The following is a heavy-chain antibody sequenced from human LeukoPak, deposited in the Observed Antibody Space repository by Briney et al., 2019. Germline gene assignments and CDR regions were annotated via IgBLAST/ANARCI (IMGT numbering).Heavy chain of an antibody. V-gene: IGHV3-74*01. CDR2: INSDGSST. Sequence: GGSLRLSCAASGFTFSRYWMHWVRQAPGKGLVWVSRINSDGSSTNYADSVKGRFTISRDNAKNTLYLQMNSLRAEDTAVYHCARGGGPEGWFDPWGQGTLVTVSS. CDR3: ARGGGPEGWFDP. CDR1: GFTFSRYW. J-gene: IGHJ5*02. D-gene: IGHD3-16*01.